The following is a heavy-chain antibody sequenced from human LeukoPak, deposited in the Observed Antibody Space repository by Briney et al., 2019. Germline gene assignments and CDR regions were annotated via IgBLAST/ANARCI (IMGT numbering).Heavy chain of an antibody. Sequence: GGSLRLSCAASGFTFSSNWMHWVRQAPGKGLVWVSRINEDGSTTNYADSVKGRSTIFRDNAKNTLYLQMNSLRVEDTAVYYCVRDLGGRSGHWGQGTLVTVSS. CDR3: VRDLGGRSGH. CDR1: GFTFSSNW. J-gene: IGHJ4*02. CDR2: INEDGSTT. D-gene: IGHD1-26*01. V-gene: IGHV3-74*01.